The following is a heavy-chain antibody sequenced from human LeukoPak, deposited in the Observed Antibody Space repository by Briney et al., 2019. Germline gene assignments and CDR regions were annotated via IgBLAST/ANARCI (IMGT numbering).Heavy chain of an antibody. CDR2: ISGNSANT. V-gene: IGHV3-23*01. D-gene: IGHD3-10*01. CDR1: GFTFSNYA. CDR3: TKGVRLWFAFYFDY. J-gene: IGHJ4*02. Sequence: PGGSLRLSCAVSGFTFSNYAMTWVRQAPGKGLEWVSSISGNSANTYYADSVKGRFTVSRDNSKNILYLQMNSLRVEDTAVYFCTKGVRLWFAFYFDYWGQGTLATVSS.